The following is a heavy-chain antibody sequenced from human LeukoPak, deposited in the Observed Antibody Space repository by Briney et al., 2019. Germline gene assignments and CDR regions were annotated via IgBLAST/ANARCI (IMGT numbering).Heavy chain of an antibody. CDR2: ISYDGSNK. V-gene: IGHV3-30-3*01. D-gene: IGHD6-13*01. CDR1: GFIFSNYA. CDR3: ARDLDSSSCYILWFDP. J-gene: IGHJ5*02. Sequence: QPGRSLRFSCAASGFIFSNYAMHWVRPAPGKGLECVAVISYDGSNKYYADSVKGRFTISRDNSKNTLFLQMNSLRAEDTAVYYCARDLDSSSCYILWFDPWGQGTLVTVSS.